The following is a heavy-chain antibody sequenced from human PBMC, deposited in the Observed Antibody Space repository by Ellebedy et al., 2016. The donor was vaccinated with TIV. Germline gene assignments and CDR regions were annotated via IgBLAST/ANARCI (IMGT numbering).Heavy chain of an antibody. CDR3: ANSPPLAFGVNSLDV. CDR1: GFTLGTYW. J-gene: IGHJ6*02. V-gene: IGHV3-53*01. CDR2: IYSGYST. D-gene: IGHD4-23*01. Sequence: GESLKISCAASGFTLGTYWMTWVRQAPGKGLEWVSVIYSGYSTYYADSVKGRFSISRDNSKNTLNLQMNSLRAEDTAVYYCANSPPLAFGVNSLDVWGQGTTVTVSS.